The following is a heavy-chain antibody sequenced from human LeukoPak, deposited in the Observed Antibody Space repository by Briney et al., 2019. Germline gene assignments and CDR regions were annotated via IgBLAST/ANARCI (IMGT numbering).Heavy chain of an antibody. Sequence: APVKVSCKASGYTFTSYDINWVRQATGQGLEWMGWMNPNSGNTGYAQKFQGRVTMTRNTSISTAYMELSSLRSEDTAVYYCARTLRYCSGGSCYLLDYWGQGTLVTVSS. CDR2: MNPNSGNT. V-gene: IGHV1-8*01. CDR1: GYTFTSYD. D-gene: IGHD2-15*01. J-gene: IGHJ4*02. CDR3: ARTLRYCSGGSCYLLDY.